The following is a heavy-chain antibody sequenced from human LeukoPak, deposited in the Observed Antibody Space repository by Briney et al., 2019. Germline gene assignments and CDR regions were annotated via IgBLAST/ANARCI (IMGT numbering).Heavy chain of an antibody. D-gene: IGHD6-13*01. CDR2: IYHSGST. J-gene: IGHJ4*02. CDR3: VRVIDSTGYGLDY. Sequence: SETLSLTCTVPGGSISSGGYYWSWIRQPPGKGLEWIGYIYHSGSTYYNPSLKSRVTISVDRSKNQFSLKLSSVTAADTAVYYCVRVIDSTGYGLDYWGQGTLVTVSS. V-gene: IGHV4-30-2*01. CDR1: GGSISSGGYY.